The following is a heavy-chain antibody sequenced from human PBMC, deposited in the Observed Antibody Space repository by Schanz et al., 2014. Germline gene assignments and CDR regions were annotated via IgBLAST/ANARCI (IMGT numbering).Heavy chain of an antibody. J-gene: IGHJ6*02. CDR1: GGSISSDSIYSDY. CDR2: IYYSGST. V-gene: IGHV4-61*01. Sequence: QVQLQEAGPGLVKPAETLSLTCTVSGGSISSDSIYSDYWSWIRQPPGKGLEWIGYIYYSGSTDYNPSLKSRVTMSVDTSKNQFSLKLSSVTAADTAVYYCARARFTGYYMDVWGQGTAVTVSS. CDR3: ARARFTGYYMDV. D-gene: IGHD3-9*01.